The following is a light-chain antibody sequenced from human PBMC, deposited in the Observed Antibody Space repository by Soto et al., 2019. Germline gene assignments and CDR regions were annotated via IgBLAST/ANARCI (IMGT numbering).Light chain of an antibody. J-gene: IGLJ3*02. CDR2: DVS. V-gene: IGLV2-11*01. CDR1: SSDVGGYNY. CDR3: SSYTSTNSWV. Sequence: QSALTQPRSVSGSPGQSVTISCTGTSSDVGGYNYVSWYQQHPGKAPKLMIYDVSKRPSGVPDRFSGSKSGNTASLTISGLQAEDEADYSCSSYTSTNSWVFGGGTKVTVL.